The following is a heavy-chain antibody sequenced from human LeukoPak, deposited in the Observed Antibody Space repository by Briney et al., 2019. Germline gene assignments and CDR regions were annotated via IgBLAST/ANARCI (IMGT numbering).Heavy chain of an antibody. J-gene: IGHJ4*02. D-gene: IGHD4-23*01. CDR2: FDEPEDGEI. Sequence: ASVKVSCKVSGDTLTELSIHWVRQAPGKGLEWMGGFDEPEDGEIQYSQKFQGRVTMTEVTSTDTAYMQLSTLRSEDTAVYYCAAGARWQLLDYWGQGTLVTVSS. CDR1: GDTLTELS. CDR3: AAGARWQLLDY. V-gene: IGHV1-24*01.